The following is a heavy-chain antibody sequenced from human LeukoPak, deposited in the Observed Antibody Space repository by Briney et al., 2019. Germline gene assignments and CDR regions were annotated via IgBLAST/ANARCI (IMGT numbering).Heavy chain of an antibody. CDR3: ARDRPVEMATPCRDY. Sequence: ASVKVSCKASGYTFTSYDINWVRQATGQGLEWMGWMNPNSGNTGYAQKFQGRVTMTRNTSISTAYMELRSLRSDDTAVYYCARDRPVEMATPCRDYWGQGTLVTVSS. CDR2: MNPNSGNT. D-gene: IGHD5-24*01. J-gene: IGHJ4*02. V-gene: IGHV1-8*01. CDR1: GYTFTSYD.